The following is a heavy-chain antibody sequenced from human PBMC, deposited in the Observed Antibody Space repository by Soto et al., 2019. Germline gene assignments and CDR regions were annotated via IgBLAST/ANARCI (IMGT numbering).Heavy chain of an antibody. CDR2: IKHDTSEA. Sequence: LRLSCAASGFKFSDYWMSWVRQAPGKGLEWVGNIKHDTSEAHYADSVKGRFTITRDNIKNFLFLQMNGLRSDDTASYYCARDGLLFSGPYRPSRFDYWGLGTLVTVS. CDR1: GFKFSDYW. CDR3: ARDGLLFSGPYRPSRFDY. V-gene: IGHV3-7*03. J-gene: IGHJ4*02. D-gene: IGHD3-16*02.